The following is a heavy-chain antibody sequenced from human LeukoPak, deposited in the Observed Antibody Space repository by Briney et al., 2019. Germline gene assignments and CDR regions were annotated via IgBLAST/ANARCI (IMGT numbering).Heavy chain of an antibody. J-gene: IGHJ1*01. CDR1: GFTFSNYA. Sequence: PGGSLRLSCTASGFTFSNYAMGWVRQAPGKGLTWVSVSGSGGSPFYADSVKGRFTISRDNSKNTLYLQMNSLRAEDTAVYFCARGSYSSSWYGFEYFHHWGQGTLVTVS. D-gene: IGHD6-13*01. CDR2: SGSGGSP. V-gene: IGHV3-23*01. CDR3: ARGSYSSSWYGFEYFHH.